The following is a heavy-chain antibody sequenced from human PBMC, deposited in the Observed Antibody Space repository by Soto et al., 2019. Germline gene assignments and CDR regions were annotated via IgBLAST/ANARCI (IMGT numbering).Heavy chain of an antibody. Sequence: EVQLVESGGGLVQPGGSLRLSCAASGFTFTYAWMNWVRQAPGKGLEWVGRIKSKTDGGTTDYAAPVKGRFTISRDDSKNMLYLQMNSLKTEDTAVYYCTTNPSYSSSWSPVDYWGQGTLVTVSS. J-gene: IGHJ4*02. D-gene: IGHD6-13*01. CDR3: TTNPSYSSSWSPVDY. CDR1: GFTFTYAW. CDR2: IKSKTDGGTT. V-gene: IGHV3-15*07.